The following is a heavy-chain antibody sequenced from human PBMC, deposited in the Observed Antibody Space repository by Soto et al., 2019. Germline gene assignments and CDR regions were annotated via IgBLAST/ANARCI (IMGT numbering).Heavy chain of an antibody. CDR2: IYSGGST. D-gene: IGHD6-13*01. J-gene: IGHJ3*02. V-gene: IGHV3-66*01. CDR1: GFTVSSNY. CDR3: AREPGYSSTDDAFDI. Sequence: EVQLVESGGGLVQPGGSLRLSCAASGFTVSSNYMSWVRQAPGKGLEWVSVIYSGGSTYYADSVKGRFTISRDNSKNTLDLQMNSLRAEDTAEYYCAREPGYSSTDDAFDIWGQGTMVTVSS.